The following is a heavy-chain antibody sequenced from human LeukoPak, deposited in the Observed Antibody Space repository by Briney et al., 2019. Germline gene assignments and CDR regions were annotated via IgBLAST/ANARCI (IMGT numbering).Heavy chain of an antibody. CDR2: ISGSGGST. Sequence: GGSLRLSCAASGFTFSSYWMSWVRQAPGKGLEWVSAISGSGGSTYYADSVKGRFTISRDNSKNTLYLQMNSLRSEDTAVYYCARGGTYGGAFDIWGQGTMVTVSS. CDR1: GFTFSSYW. V-gene: IGHV3-23*01. D-gene: IGHD4-17*01. J-gene: IGHJ3*02. CDR3: ARGGTYGGAFDI.